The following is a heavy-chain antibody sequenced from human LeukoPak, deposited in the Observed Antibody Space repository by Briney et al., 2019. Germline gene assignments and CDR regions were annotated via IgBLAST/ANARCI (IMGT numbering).Heavy chain of an antibody. CDR1: GGSISSYY. V-gene: IGHV4-59*12. Sequence: PSETLSLTCTVSGGSISSYYWSWIRQPPGKGLEWIGFVYYTGSTNYSPSLKSRVTISVDTSKNQFSLKLSSVTAADTAVYYCARERSGSYYSGRFDYWGQGTLVTVSS. CDR3: ARERSGSYYSGRFDY. J-gene: IGHJ4*02. CDR2: VYYTGST. D-gene: IGHD1-26*01.